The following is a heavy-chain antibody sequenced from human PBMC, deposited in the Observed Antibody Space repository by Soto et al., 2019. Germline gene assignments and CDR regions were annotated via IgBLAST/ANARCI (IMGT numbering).Heavy chain of an antibody. CDR3: ASTGDMAAALDY. CDR2: ISYDGSNK. J-gene: IGHJ4*02. CDR1: GFTFSSYG. Sequence: QVQLVESGGGVVQPGRSLRLSCAASGFTFSSYGMHWVRQAPGKGLEWVAVISYDGSNKYYADSVKGRFTISRDNSKNTLYLQMNSLRAEDTAVYYCASTGDMAAALDYWGQGTLVTVSS. V-gene: IGHV3-30*03. D-gene: IGHD6-13*01.